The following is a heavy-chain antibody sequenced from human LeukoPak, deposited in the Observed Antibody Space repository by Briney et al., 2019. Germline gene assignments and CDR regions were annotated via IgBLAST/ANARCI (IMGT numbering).Heavy chain of an antibody. J-gene: IGHJ5*02. CDR2: IYYSGST. Sequence: SETLSLTCTVSGGSISSSSYYWGWIRQPPGKGLEWIGNIYYSGSTYYNPSLKSRVTISVDTSKNQFSLKLSSVTAADTAVYYCARQGAIAAGYWFDPWGQGTLVTVSS. CDR3: ARQGAIAAGYWFDP. V-gene: IGHV4-39*01. CDR1: GGSISSSSYY. D-gene: IGHD6-6*01.